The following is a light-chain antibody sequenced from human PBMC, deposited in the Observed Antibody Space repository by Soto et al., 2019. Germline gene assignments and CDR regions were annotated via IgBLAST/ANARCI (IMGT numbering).Light chain of an antibody. J-gene: IGLJ1*01. V-gene: IGLV2-23*02. CDR3: CSYAGGRSPYV. CDR1: TSDVGSYDL. Sequence: QSALTRPASVSGSPGQSITISCTGTTSDVGSYDLVSWYQQHPGKAPKIMIYGVSKRPSGDSNRFSGSKSGNTASLTISGLQAEDEADYYCCSYAGGRSPYVFGTGTKVTVL. CDR2: GVS.